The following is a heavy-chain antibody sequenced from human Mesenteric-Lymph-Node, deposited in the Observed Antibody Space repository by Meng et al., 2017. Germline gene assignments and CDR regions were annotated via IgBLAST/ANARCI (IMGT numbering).Heavy chain of an antibody. J-gene: IGHJ4*02. Sequence: SETLSLTCTVSGYSISSGYNWGWIRQPPGKGLEWIGSISHSGRTDYNPSLKSRLTISVETSKNQFSLKLSSVTAADTAVYYCARLYLTIAVAGTYFDYWGQGTLVTVSS. V-gene: IGHV4-38-2*02. CDR3: ARLYLTIAVAGTYFDY. CDR1: GYSISSGYN. D-gene: IGHD6-19*01. CDR2: ISHSGRT.